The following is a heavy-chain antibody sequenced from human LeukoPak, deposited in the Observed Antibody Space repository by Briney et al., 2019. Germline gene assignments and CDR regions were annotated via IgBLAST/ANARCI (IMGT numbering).Heavy chain of an antibody. Sequence: KPGGSLRLSCAASGFTFSDYCMSWIRQAPGKGLEWVSYISSSGSTIYYADSVKGRFTISRDNAKNSLYLQMNSLRAEDTAVYYCARGSQVGAAGLYYYGMDVWGQGTTVTVSS. D-gene: IGHD1-26*01. V-gene: IGHV3-11*01. CDR3: ARGSQVGAAGLYYYGMDV. J-gene: IGHJ6*02. CDR2: ISSSGSTI. CDR1: GFTFSDYC.